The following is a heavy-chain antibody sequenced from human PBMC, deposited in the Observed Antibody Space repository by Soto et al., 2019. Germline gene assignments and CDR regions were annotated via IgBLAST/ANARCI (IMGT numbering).Heavy chain of an antibody. CDR2: IKGDGSGI. Sequence: EVQLLESGGGLVPPGGSLRLSCAASGFIFSGYWMHWVRQAPGKGLVWVSRIKGDGSGISYADSVKGRFTISRDNVKKTLHLQMNSLRAEDTAVYYCARAICSGGRCFLLDLWGQGTLVTVSS. J-gene: IGHJ5*02. V-gene: IGHV3-74*01. D-gene: IGHD2-15*01. CDR3: ARAICSGGRCFLLDL. CDR1: GFIFSGYW.